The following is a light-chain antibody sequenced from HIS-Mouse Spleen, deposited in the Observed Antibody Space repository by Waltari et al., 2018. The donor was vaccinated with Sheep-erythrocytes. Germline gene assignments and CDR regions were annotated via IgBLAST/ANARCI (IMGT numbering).Light chain of an antibody. CDR2: DVS. J-gene: IGLJ1*01. V-gene: IGLV2-11*01. CDR3: CSYAGSYNHV. Sequence: QSALTQPASVSGSPGQSLTISCTGTSSDVGGYNYVSWYQQHPGKAPKPMIYDVSKRPSGVPDRCSASKSGNTASLTSSGLQAEDEADYYCCSYAGSYNHVFATGTKVTVL. CDR1: SSDVGGYNY.